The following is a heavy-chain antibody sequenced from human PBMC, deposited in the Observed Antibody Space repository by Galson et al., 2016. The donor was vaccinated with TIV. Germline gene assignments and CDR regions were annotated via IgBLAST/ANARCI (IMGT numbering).Heavy chain of an antibody. CDR3: ARTRDGGRHGGDY. Sequence: SLRLSCAASGFTFSIYAMSWVRQAPGKGLEWVSVISGSGGLTYCADSVKGRFTISRDNSQTTLFLQMNSLRAEDTAVYYCARTRDGGRHGGDYWGQGTLVTVSS. D-gene: IGHD3-16*01. CDR2: ISGSGGLT. J-gene: IGHJ4*02. CDR1: GFTFSIYA. V-gene: IGHV3-23*01.